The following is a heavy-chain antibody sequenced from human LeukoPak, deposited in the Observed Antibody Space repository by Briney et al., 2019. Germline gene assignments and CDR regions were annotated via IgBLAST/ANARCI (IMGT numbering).Heavy chain of an antibody. D-gene: IGHD4-23*01. V-gene: IGHV3-30*18. CDR3: AKLTYGNSTFDI. Sequence: GGSLRLSCAASGFTFSSYGMHWVRQAPGKGLEWVAVISYDGSNKYYADSVKGRFTISRDNSKNTPYLQMNSLRAEDTAVYYCAKLTYGNSTFDIWGQGTMVTVSS. CDR2: ISYDGSNK. J-gene: IGHJ3*02. CDR1: GFTFSSYG.